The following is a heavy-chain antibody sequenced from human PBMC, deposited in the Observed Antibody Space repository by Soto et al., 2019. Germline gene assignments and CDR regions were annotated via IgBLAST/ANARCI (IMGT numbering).Heavy chain of an antibody. Sequence: ASVKVSCKASGYTFTGYYIHWVRQAPGQGLEWMGWINPNSGGTNYAQKFQGWVTMTRDTSISTAYMELSRLRSDDTAVYYCARERIQLWSSYYYYGMDVWGQGTTVTVSS. CDR2: INPNSGGT. J-gene: IGHJ6*02. CDR3: ARERIQLWSSYYYYGMDV. CDR1: GYTFTGYY. V-gene: IGHV1-2*04. D-gene: IGHD5-18*01.